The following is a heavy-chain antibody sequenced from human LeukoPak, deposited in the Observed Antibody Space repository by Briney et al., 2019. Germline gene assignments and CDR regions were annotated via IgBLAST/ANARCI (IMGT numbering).Heavy chain of an antibody. J-gene: IGHJ4*02. Sequence: GGSLRLSCVASGFTFSDHYMDWFRQAPGKGLEWVGRIRNRANSYTTEYAASVKGRFTVSRDDSKNSLYLQMNSLKTEDTAVYYCARGPQAAGYDYWGQGTLVTVSS. CDR1: GFTFSDHY. CDR3: ARGPQAAGYDY. D-gene: IGHD6-13*01. CDR2: IRNRANSYTT. V-gene: IGHV3-72*01.